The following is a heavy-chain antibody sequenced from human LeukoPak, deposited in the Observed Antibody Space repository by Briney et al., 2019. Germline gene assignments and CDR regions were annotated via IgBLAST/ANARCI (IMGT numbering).Heavy chain of an antibody. Sequence: GGSLRLSCAASGFTFSSHSMNWVRQAPGKGLEWVAVIWYDGSNKYYADSVKGRFTISRDNSKNTLYLQMNSLRAEDTAVYYCARDWSVRYFDYWGQGTLVTVSS. CDR2: IWYDGSNK. CDR3: ARDWSVRYFDY. D-gene: IGHD6-6*01. V-gene: IGHV3-33*08. J-gene: IGHJ4*02. CDR1: GFTFSSHS.